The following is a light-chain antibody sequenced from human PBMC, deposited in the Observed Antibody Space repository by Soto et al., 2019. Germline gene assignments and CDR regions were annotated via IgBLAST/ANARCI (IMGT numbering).Light chain of an antibody. CDR1: QSLSSY. V-gene: IGKV3-20*01. J-gene: IGKJ2*01. CDR3: QQYVSTPRYT. CDR2: GAS. Sequence: ERALTQSRAALALSPGERATLSCRASQSLSSYLAGYQQKPGQAPRLFLYGASNRATGIPDRFTGSGSGTDVTLTISRLEPEDFLVYFCQQYVSTPRYTLGQGTKVDI.